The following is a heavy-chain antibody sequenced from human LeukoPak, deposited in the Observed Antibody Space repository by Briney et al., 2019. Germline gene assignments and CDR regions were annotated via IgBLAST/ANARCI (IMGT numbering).Heavy chain of an antibody. CDR2: IKQDGSEK. V-gene: IGHV3-7*01. CDR1: GFTFSSYW. D-gene: IGHD5-18*01. CDR3: ARDRWGGYSYPLDY. J-gene: IGHJ4*02. Sequence: GGSLRLSCAASGFTFSSYWMSWVRQAPGRGLEWVANIKQDGSEKYYVDSVKGRFTISRDNAKNSLYLQMNSLRAEDTAVYYCARDRWGGYSYPLDYWGQGTLVTVSS.